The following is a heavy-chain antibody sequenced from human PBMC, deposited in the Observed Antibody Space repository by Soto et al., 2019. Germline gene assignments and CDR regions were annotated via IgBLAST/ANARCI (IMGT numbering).Heavy chain of an antibody. CDR2: MSSTAYI. V-gene: IGHV3-21*01. D-gene: IGHD4-4*01. J-gene: IGHJ6*02. Sequence: EVQLVESGGGLVKPGGSLTLSCAASEFTLSSCDMNWVRQAPGKGLEWVSSMSSTAYIYSADSLKGRFTISRDNAKNSLYLHINSLRAEDTAVYYCARSHYSNYEGGMDVWGQGTTVTVSS. CDR3: ARSHYSNYEGGMDV. CDR1: EFTLSSCD.